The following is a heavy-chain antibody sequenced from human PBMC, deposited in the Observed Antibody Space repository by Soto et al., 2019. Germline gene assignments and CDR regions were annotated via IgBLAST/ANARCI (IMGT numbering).Heavy chain of an antibody. Sequence: GGSLRLSCTASGFPFGDYAMSWFRQAPGKGLEWVGFIRSKAYGGTTEYAASVKGRFTISRDDSKSIAYLQMNSLKTEDTAVYYCTRDAISFGYSYGPFDYWGQGTLVT. D-gene: IGHD5-18*01. CDR3: TRDAISFGYSYGPFDY. CDR1: GFPFGDYA. CDR2: IRSKAYGGTT. J-gene: IGHJ4*02. V-gene: IGHV3-49*03.